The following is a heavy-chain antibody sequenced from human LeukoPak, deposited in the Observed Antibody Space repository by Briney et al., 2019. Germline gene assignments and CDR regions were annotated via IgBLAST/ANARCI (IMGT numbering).Heavy chain of an antibody. CDR3: ARTVGARTFYFDH. J-gene: IGHJ4*01. CDR1: GGSFSGYY. Sequence: PSETLSLTCAVYGGSFSGYYWSWIRQHPGKGLEWMGYIFYTGRVSYNPSLKSRITISVDSTRNHFSLEVSSVTAADTAVYYCARTVGARTFYFDHWGHGTLVTVSS. V-gene: IGHV4-31*11. D-gene: IGHD1-26*01. CDR2: IFYTGRV.